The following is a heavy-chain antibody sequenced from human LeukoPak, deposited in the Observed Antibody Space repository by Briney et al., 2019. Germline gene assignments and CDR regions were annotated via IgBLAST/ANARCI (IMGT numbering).Heavy chain of an antibody. J-gene: IGHJ4*02. D-gene: IGHD2-2*01. V-gene: IGHV3-7*01. Sequence: GGSLRLSCAASGFTSSSYWMSWVRQAPGKGLEWVANIKQDGSEKYYVDSVKGRFTISRDNAKNSLYLQMNSLRAEDTAVYYCARDGDIVVVPAPFDYWGQGTLVTVSS. CDR3: ARDGDIVVVPAPFDY. CDR1: GFTSSSYW. CDR2: IKQDGSEK.